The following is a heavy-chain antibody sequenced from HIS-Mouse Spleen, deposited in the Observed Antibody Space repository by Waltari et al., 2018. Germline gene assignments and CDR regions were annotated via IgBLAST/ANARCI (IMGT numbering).Heavy chain of an antibody. CDR1: GGSISSSSYY. J-gene: IGHJ2*01. CDR3: AREIPYSSSWYDWYFDL. D-gene: IGHD6-13*01. CDR2: IYYCGSS. Sequence: QLQLQESGPGLVKPSETLSLTCTVSGGSISSSSYYWGWIRQPPGKGLEWIGSIYYCGSSDYHPSLKSRVTISVDTSKNQFSLKLSSVTAADTAVYYCAREIPYSSSWYDWYFDLWGRGTLVTVSS. V-gene: IGHV4-39*07.